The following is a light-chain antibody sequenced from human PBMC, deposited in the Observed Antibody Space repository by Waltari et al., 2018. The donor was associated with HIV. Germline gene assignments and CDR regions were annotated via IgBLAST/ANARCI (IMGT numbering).Light chain of an antibody. CDR1: SGSVSTSYY. CDR3: VLYMGGGIWV. V-gene: IGLV8-61*01. CDR2: STN. J-gene: IGLJ3*02. Sequence: QPVVTQEPSFSVSPGGPVTLTCGLNSGSVSTSYYPSWYQQTPGQTPRTLIYSTNTRSSGVPDRFSGSILGNKAALTITGAQADDESDYYCVLYMGGGIWVFGGGTKVTVL.